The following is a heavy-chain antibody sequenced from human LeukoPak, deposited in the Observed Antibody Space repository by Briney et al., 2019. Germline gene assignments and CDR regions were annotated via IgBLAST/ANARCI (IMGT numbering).Heavy chain of an antibody. CDR2: ISSSGSTI. CDR1: GFTFIDYY. V-gene: IGHV3-11*04. Sequence: GGSLRLFCAASGFTFIDYYVSWIRQAPGKGLEWVSYISSSGSTIYYADSVKGRFTISRDNAKNSLYLQMNSLRAEDTAVYYCARDLGRWRRVKVGDKFDYWGQGTLVTVSS. CDR3: ARDLGRWRRVKVGDKFDY. D-gene: IGHD3-16*01. J-gene: IGHJ4*02.